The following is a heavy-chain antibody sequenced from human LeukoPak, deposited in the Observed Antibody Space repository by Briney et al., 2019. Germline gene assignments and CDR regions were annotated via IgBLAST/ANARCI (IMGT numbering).Heavy chain of an antibody. CDR1: GFTFSSYS. CDR2: ITSSSNSI. J-gene: IGHJ4*02. Sequence: GGSLRLSCAASGFTFSSYSMNWVRQAPGKGLEWVSSITSSSNSIYYADSVKGRFTISRDNAKKSLYVQMNSLRAEDTALYYCAREYYGSGSYYNVGYWGQGTLVTVSS. CDR3: AREYYGSGSYYNVGY. V-gene: IGHV3-21*04. D-gene: IGHD3-10*01.